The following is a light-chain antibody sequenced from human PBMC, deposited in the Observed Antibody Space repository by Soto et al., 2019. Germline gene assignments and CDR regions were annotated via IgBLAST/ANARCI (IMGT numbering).Light chain of an antibody. V-gene: IGLV2-8*01. CDR1: SSSVGGYNF. J-gene: IGLJ1*01. CDR3: SSYADTNNYV. CDR2: EVS. Sequence: QSVLTQPPSASGSPGQSVTSSCTGTSSSVGGYNFVSWYQHHPGKAPKLLIYEVSHRPSGVPDRFSGSKSGNTASLTVSGLQAEDEADYFCSSYADTNNYVFGTGTKVTVL.